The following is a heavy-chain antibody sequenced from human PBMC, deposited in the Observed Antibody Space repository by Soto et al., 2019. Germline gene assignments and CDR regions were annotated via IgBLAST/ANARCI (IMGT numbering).Heavy chain of an antibody. CDR1: GYTLTELS. Sequence: ASVKVSCKVSGYTLTELSMHWVRQAPGKGLEWMGGFDPEDGETIYAQKFQGRVTMTEDTSTDTAYMELSSLRSEDTAVYYCATDPEYSSSAGAFDIWGQGTIVTVSS. D-gene: IGHD6-6*01. J-gene: IGHJ3*02. CDR3: ATDPEYSSSAGAFDI. CDR2: FDPEDGET. V-gene: IGHV1-24*01.